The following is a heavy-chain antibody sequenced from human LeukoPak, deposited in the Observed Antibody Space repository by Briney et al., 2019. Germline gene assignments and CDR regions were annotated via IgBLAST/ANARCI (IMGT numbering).Heavy chain of an antibody. J-gene: IGHJ4*02. CDR2: MDPNSGNT. CDR1: GYTFTSYD. V-gene: IGHV1-8*02. D-gene: IGHD3-10*01. CDR3: ARGALLWFGELLAVDY. Sequence: GASVKVSCKASGYTFTSYDINWVRQATGQGLEWMGWMDPNSGNTGYAQKFQGRVTMTRNTSISTAYMELSSLRSEDTAVYYCARGALLWFGELLAVDYWGQGTLVTVSS.